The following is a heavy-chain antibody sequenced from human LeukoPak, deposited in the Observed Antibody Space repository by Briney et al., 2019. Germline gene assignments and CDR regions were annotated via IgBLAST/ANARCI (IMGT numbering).Heavy chain of an antibody. CDR2: INPKTGGT. CDR1: GYTFNAYY. D-gene: IGHD5-12*01. Sequence: ASVKVSCKTSGYTFNAYYIHWVRQAPGQGLEWVGWINPKTGGTDYAQRFQGSVTMTRDTSINTAYMELNRLKFDDTAVFYCARARGLIYSDYDLFDYWGQGTLVTVSS. V-gene: IGHV1-2*02. CDR3: ARARGLIYSDYDLFDY. J-gene: IGHJ4*02.